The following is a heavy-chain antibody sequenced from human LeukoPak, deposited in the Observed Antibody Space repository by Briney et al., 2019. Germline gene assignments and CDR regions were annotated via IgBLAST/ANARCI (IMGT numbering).Heavy chain of an antibody. CDR1: GFTFSSYA. J-gene: IGHJ6*04. Sequence: PGGSLRLSCAASGFTFSSYAMSWVRQAPGKGLEWDSAISGSGGSTYYADSVKGRFTISRDNSKNTLYLQMNSLRAEDTAVYYCAKVGSFGDYYYYGMDVWGKGTTVTVSS. V-gene: IGHV3-23*01. CDR3: AKVGSFGDYYYYGMDV. D-gene: IGHD3-10*01. CDR2: ISGSGGST.